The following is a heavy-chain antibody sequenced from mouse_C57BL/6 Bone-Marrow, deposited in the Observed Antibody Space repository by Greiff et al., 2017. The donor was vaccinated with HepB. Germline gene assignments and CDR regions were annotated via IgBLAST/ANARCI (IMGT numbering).Heavy chain of an antibody. CDR2: IDPEDGDT. D-gene: IGHD1-1*01. CDR3: TILRWPS. J-gene: IGHJ2*01. CDR1: GFNIKDYY. Sequence: VQLQQSGAELVRPGASVKLFCTASGFNIKDYYMHWVKQRPEQGLEWIGRIDPEDGDTEYAPKFQGKAPMTADTSSNTAYLQLSSLTSEDTAVYYCTILRWPSWGQGTTLTVSS. V-gene: IGHV14-1*01.